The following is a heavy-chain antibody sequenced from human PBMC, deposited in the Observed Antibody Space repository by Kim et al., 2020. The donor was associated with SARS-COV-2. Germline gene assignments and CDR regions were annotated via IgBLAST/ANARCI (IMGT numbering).Heavy chain of an antibody. CDR1: GFTFSDYY. J-gene: IGHJ4*02. CDR2: ISSSSSYT. Sequence: GGSLRLSCAASGFTFSDYYMSWIRQAPGKGLEWVSYISSSSSYTNYADSVKGRFTISRDNAKNSLYLQMNSLRAEDTAVYYCARDLLGLRYFDWLPRGRKEAVFDYWGQGTLVTVSS. CDR3: ARDLLGLRYFDWLPRGRKEAVFDY. D-gene: IGHD3-9*01. V-gene: IGHV3-11*06.